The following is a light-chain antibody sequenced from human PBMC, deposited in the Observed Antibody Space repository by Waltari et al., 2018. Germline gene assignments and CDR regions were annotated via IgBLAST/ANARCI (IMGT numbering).Light chain of an antibody. J-gene: IGKJ1*01. V-gene: IGKV3-15*01. CDR3: LQYNNWPPWT. Sequence: EIVMTQSPDTLSASPGERVNLSCRASRSVVNELAWYQQRPGQAPRLLLYGVSRRATGVAARFSGSGSGTEFSLTISSLQSEDFAVYYCLQYNNWPPWTFGQGTKVEIK. CDR1: RSVVNE. CDR2: GVS.